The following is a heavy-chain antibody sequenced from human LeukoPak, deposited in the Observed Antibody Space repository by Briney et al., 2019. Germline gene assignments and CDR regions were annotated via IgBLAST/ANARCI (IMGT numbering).Heavy chain of an antibody. CDR2: INGDGSNT. CDR1: GFTFSSHW. V-gene: IGHV3-74*03. J-gene: IGHJ6*02. CDR3: ASDTAMVTGADV. Sequence: GGSLRLSCAASGFTFSSHWVHWVRQAPGKGLVWVSRINGDGSNTTYADSVKGRFTISRDNAKNSLYLQMNSLRAEDTAVYYCASDTAMVTGADVWGQGTTVTVSS. D-gene: IGHD5-18*01.